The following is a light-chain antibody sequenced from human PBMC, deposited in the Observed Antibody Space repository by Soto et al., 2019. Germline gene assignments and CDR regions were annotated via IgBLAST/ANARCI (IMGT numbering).Light chain of an antibody. CDR2: DAS. CDR3: QQYSSNLYT. CDR1: QSISTH. J-gene: IGKJ2*01. Sequence: EIQMTQSPSTLSASVGDRVTITCRASQSISTHLAWYQQKPGKAPEVLIYDASTLESGVPSRFSGSGSGTKFTLTISSLQPDDFATYYCQQYSSNLYTFGQGTKREIK. V-gene: IGKV1-5*01.